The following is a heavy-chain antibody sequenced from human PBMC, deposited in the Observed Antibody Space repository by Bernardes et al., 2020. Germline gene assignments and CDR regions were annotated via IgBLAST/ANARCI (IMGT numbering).Heavy chain of an antibody. D-gene: IGHD1-1*01. Sequence: GGSLRLSCAASGFTFSSYAMSWVRQAPGKGLEWVSGISGSGGSTFYADSVKGRFTISRDNSKNTLYLQMNSLRAEDTAVYYCAKASNLYWCFDLWGRGTLVTVSS. V-gene: IGHV3-23*01. CDR1: GFTFSSYA. J-gene: IGHJ2*01. CDR2: ISGSGGST. CDR3: AKASNLYWCFDL.